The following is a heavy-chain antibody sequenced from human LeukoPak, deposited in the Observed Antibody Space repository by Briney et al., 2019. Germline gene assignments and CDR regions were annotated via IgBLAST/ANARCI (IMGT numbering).Heavy chain of an antibody. CDR1: GFTFSSYW. CDR3: ARRDIVVVVSASDY. V-gene: IGHV3-74*01. D-gene: IGHD2-15*01. CDR2: INSDGSST. Sequence: GGSLRLSCAASGFTFSSYWMRWVRHAPGKGLVWVSRINSDGSSTSYADSVKGRFTMSRDNSKNTVYLQMNSLRVDDTAVYYCARRDIVVVVSASDYWGQGTLVTDSS. J-gene: IGHJ4*02.